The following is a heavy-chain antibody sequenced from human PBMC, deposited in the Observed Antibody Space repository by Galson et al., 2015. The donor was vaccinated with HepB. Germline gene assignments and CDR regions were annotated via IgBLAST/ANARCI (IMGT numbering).Heavy chain of an antibody. J-gene: IGHJ2*01. V-gene: IGHV4-39*01. Sequence: ETLSLTCTVSGDSISRSNYYWDWIRQPPGKGLEWIGSIYYRGRLFYNPSLKSRVTISVDTSKNQFSLRLSSVTAADTAVYYCARQPYTSGWLYWYFDLWGRGTLVTVSS. CDR2: IYYRGRL. CDR3: ARQPYTSGWLYWYFDL. CDR1: GDSISRSNYY. D-gene: IGHD6-19*01.